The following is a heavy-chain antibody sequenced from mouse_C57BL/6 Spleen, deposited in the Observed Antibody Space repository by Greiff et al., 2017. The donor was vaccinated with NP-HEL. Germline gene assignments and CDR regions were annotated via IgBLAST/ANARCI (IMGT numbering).Heavy chain of an antibody. Sequence: QVQLQQPGAELVKPGASVKLSCKASGYTFTSYWMHWVKQRPGQGLEWIGMIHPNSGSTNYNEKFKSKATLTVDKSSSTAYMQLSSLTSEDSAVYYCARPNWDRGFDYWGQGTTLTVSS. J-gene: IGHJ2*01. CDR1: GYTFTSYW. V-gene: IGHV1-64*01. D-gene: IGHD4-1*01. CDR3: ARPNWDRGFDY. CDR2: IHPNSGST.